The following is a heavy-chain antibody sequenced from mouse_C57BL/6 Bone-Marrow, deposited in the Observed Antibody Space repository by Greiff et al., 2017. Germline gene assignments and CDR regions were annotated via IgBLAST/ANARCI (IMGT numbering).Heavy chain of an antibody. CDR1: GYSFTDYN. Sequence: VQLQQSGPGLVKPGASVKISCKASGYSFTDYNMNWVKQSNGKSLEWIGVINPNCGTTSYNEKLKGQATLTVDQSSSTAYMQLNSLTSEDSAVYYCAMEGYYVLAYWGQGTLVTVSA. D-gene: IGHD2-3*01. CDR2: INPNCGTT. J-gene: IGHJ3*01. V-gene: IGHV1-39*01. CDR3: AMEGYYVLAY.